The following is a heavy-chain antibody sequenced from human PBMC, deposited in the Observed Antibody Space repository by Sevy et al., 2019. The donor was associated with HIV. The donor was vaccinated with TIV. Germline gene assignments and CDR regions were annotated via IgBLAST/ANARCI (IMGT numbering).Heavy chain of an antibody. J-gene: IGHJ6*03. V-gene: IGHV3-33*01. CDR2: VWYDGSNE. Sequence: GGSLRLSCAASGFTFSRFGMHRVRQAPGKGLEWVGVVWYDGSNEYYADSVKGRFTVSRDNSKNTLYLQMNRLRAEDTAVYYCVSEPTDLSCYMDIWGKGTVVTVSS. CDR3: VSEPTDLSCYMDI. D-gene: IGHD1-26*01. CDR1: GFTFSRFG.